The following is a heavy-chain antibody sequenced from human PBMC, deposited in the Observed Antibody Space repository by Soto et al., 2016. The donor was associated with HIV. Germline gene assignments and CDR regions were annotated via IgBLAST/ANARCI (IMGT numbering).Heavy chain of an antibody. Sequence: QVQLQESGPGLVKPSETLSLTCTVSGDSISGYYWSWIRQLPGKGLEWIGYVFYSGSTKYNPSLKSRVTISVDTSKNQFSLKLSSVTAADTAVYYCARSYGDFVGYYYYYYVDVWGNGPRSPSP. J-gene: IGHJ6*03. CDR1: GDSISGYY. V-gene: IGHV4-59*01. CDR2: VFYSGST. D-gene: IGHD4-17*01. CDR3: ARSYGDFVGYYYYYYVDV.